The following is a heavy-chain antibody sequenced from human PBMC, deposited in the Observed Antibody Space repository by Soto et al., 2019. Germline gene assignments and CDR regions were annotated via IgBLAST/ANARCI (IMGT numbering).Heavy chain of an antibody. CDR2: IDTSGGAT. J-gene: IGHJ5*02. D-gene: IGHD3-9*01. V-gene: IGHV3-48*01. CDR3: AREADILNWFDP. Sequence: PGGSLRLSCTASGFTFSSFFMNWVRQAPGKGPEWVSGIDTSGGATKYADSVKGRFTISRENAKNSLYLQMNSLRAEDTAVYYCAREADILNWFDPWGQGTLVTVSS. CDR1: GFTFSSFF.